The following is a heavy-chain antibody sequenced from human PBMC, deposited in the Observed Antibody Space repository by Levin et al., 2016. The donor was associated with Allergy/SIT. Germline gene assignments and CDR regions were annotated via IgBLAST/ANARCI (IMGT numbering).Heavy chain of an antibody. CDR1: GFNFTDYY. CDR2: ISGTSSYI. CDR3: ARGSYGRDWFDT. J-gene: IGHJ5*02. D-gene: IGHD1-26*01. Sequence: GGSLRLSCAASGFNFTDYYMSWVRQAPGKGLEWLSYISGTSSYINYADSLKGRFIISRDNAKNSVYLQMTSLRAEDTAVYYCARGSYGRDWFDTWGPGTLVTVSS. V-gene: IGHV3-11*05.